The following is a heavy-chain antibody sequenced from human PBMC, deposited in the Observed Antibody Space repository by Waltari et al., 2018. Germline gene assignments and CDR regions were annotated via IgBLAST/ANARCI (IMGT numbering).Heavy chain of an antibody. CDR2: INHSGST. D-gene: IGHD3-3*01. V-gene: IGHV4-34*01. CDR1: GGSFSGYY. Sequence: QVQLQQWGAGLLKPSETLSLTCAVYGGSFSGYYWSWIRQPPGKGLEWIGEINHSGSTNYNPSLKSRVTISVDTSKNQFSLKRSSVTAADTAVYYCARGGYDFWSGYLNWFDPWGQGTLVTVSS. J-gene: IGHJ5*02. CDR3: ARGGYDFWSGYLNWFDP.